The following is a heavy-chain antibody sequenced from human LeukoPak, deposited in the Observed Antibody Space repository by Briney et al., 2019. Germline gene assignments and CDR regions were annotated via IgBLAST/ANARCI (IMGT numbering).Heavy chain of an antibody. J-gene: IGHJ4*02. D-gene: IGHD4-17*01. Sequence: ASVKVSCKASGYTFTSYAMNWVRQAPGQGLEWMGWINTNTGNPTYAQGFTGRFVFCLDTSVSAAYLQISSLKAEDTAVYYCARVTTVTTGNGLFDYWGQGTLVTVSS. CDR1: GYTFTSYA. V-gene: IGHV7-4-1*02. CDR3: ARVTTVTTGNGLFDY. CDR2: INTNTGNP.